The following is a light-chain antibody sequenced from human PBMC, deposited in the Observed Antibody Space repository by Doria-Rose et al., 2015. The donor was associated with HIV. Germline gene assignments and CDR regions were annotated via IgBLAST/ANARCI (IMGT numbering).Light chain of an antibody. CDR3: QHFDKYFSWT. Sequence: DIRLTQSPSTLSASVGDRATITCRASQSISNWLAWYQQKPGQAPKLLIYKASTLQSGVPSRFRGSGSGTEFTLTINSLQPDDFATYYCQHFDKYFSWTFGHGTKVDIK. CDR2: KAS. V-gene: IGKV1-5*03. CDR1: QSISNW. J-gene: IGKJ1*01.